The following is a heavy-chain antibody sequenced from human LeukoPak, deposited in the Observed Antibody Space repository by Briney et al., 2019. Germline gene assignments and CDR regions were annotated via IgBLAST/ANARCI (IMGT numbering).Heavy chain of an antibody. CDR1: GASIDRSTYY. J-gene: IGHJ5*02. V-gene: IGHV4-39*01. CDR2: VYYSGST. D-gene: IGHD6-25*01. Sequence: SETLSLTCSVSGASIDRSTYYWGWIRQPPGKGLEWIGSVYYSGSTYYNAALKSRVTISVDTSKNQFSLKLYSVTAANTSVYFCARIAAPGLAWGQGTLVTVSS. CDR3: ARIAAPGLA.